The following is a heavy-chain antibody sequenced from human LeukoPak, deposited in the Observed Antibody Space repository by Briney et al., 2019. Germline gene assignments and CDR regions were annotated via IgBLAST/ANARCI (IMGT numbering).Heavy chain of an antibody. Sequence: PGGSLRLSCAASGFTFDDYTMHWVRRAPGKGLEWVSLISWDGGSTYYADSVKGRFTISRDNSKNSLYLQMNSLRTEDTALYYCAKGKLVVVIGLAFDYWGQGTLVTVSS. CDR1: GFTFDDYT. D-gene: IGHD2-21*01. CDR2: ISWDGGST. CDR3: AKGKLVVVIGLAFDY. J-gene: IGHJ4*02. V-gene: IGHV3-43*01.